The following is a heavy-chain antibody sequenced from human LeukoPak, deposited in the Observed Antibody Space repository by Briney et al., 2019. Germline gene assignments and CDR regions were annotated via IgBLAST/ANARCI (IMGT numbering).Heavy chain of an antibody. CDR3: ANDPPSPDPYSNYLFDY. V-gene: IGHV3-30*02. Sequence: PGGSLRLSCAASGLTFSRYGMHWVRQAPGKGLEWVAYIRYDGSYKHYADSVKGRFTISRDNSKNTLYLQMNSLRGEDTAVYYCANDPPSPDPYSNYLFDYWGQGTLVTVSS. D-gene: IGHD4-11*01. CDR2: IRYDGSYK. J-gene: IGHJ4*02. CDR1: GLTFSRYG.